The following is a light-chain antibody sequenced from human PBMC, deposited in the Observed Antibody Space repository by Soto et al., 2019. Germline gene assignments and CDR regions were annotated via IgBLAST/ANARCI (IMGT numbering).Light chain of an antibody. CDR3: ISYTSSSSYV. CDR1: SSDIGAFNH. J-gene: IGLJ1*01. Sequence: QSALTQPASMSDSPGQSITISCIGTSSDIGAFNHVSWHQQHPGKAPKLIIYDVIHRPSGVSSRFSGSKTGNTASLIISGLQAEDEADYYCISYTSSSSYVFGSGTKLTVL. V-gene: IGLV2-14*03. CDR2: DVI.